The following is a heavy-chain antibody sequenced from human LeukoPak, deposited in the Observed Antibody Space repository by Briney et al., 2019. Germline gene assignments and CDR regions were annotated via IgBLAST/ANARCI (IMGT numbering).Heavy chain of an antibody. D-gene: IGHD4-17*01. CDR3: ASTPDYGDYYYGVDV. Sequence: GRSLRLSCAASGFTFDDYAMHWVRQAPGKGLEWVSGISWNSGSIGYADSVKGRFTISRDNAKNSLYLQMNSLRAEDTALYYCASTPDYGDYYYGVDVWGQGTTVTVSS. V-gene: IGHV3-9*01. CDR2: ISWNSGSI. CDR1: GFTFDDYA. J-gene: IGHJ6*02.